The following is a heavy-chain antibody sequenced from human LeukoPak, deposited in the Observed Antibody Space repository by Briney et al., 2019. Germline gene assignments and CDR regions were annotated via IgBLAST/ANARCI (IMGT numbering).Heavy chain of an antibody. D-gene: IGHD3-22*01. CDR2: IYYSGST. V-gene: IGHV4-30-4*01. CDR1: GASISSGDYY. CDR3: ARGRGVPYYYDSSGYYPADY. J-gene: IGHJ4*02. Sequence: SQTLSLACTVSGASISSGDYYWSWIRQPPGKGLECIGHIYYSGSTYYNPSLKSRVTISVDTSKNQFSLKLSSVTAADTAVYYCARGRGVPYYYDSSGYYPADYWAQGTLVTVSS.